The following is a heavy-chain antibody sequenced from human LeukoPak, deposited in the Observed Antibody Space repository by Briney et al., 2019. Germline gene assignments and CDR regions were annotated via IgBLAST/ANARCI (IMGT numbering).Heavy chain of an antibody. CDR1: GYTFTGYY. CDR2: INPNSGGT. V-gene: IGHV1-2*02. Sequence: GASVKVSCEASGYTFTGYYMHWVRQAPGQGLEWMGWINPNSGGTNYAQKFQGRVTMTRDTSISTAYMELSRLRSDDTAVYYCARTMIVAPRFDPWGQGTLVTVSS. J-gene: IGHJ5*02. D-gene: IGHD3-22*01. CDR3: ARTMIVAPRFDP.